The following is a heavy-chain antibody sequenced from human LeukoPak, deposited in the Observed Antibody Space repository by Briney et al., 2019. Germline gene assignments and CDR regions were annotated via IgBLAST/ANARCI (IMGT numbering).Heavy chain of an antibody. Sequence: SETLSLTCTVSGGSISSSSYYWGWIRQPPGTGLEWIASIYYSGSTYYNPSLKSRVTISVDTSKNQFSLKLSSVTAADTAVYYCASSSWLRDANFDSWGQGTLVTVSS. V-gene: IGHV4-39*01. CDR1: GGSISSSSYY. D-gene: IGHD6-13*01. CDR3: ASSSWLRDANFDS. J-gene: IGHJ4*02. CDR2: IYYSGST.